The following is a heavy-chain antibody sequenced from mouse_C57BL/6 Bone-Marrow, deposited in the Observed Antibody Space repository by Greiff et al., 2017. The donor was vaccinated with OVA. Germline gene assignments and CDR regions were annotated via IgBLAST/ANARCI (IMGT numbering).Heavy chain of an antibody. J-gene: IGHJ3*01. CDR3: ARHRDYYVPFAY. CDR1: GFTFSDYY. D-gene: IGHD1-1*01. CDR2: ISNGGGST. V-gene: IGHV5-12*01. Sequence: EVKLVESGGGLVQPGGSLKLSCAASGFTFSDYYMYWVRQTPEKRLEWVAYISNGGGSTYYPATVKGRFTFSRDNAKNTLYLKKSRLKSEDTAMYYCARHRDYYVPFAYWGQGTLVTVSA.